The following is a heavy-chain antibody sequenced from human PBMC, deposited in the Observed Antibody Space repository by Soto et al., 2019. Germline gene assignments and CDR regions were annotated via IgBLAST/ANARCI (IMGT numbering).Heavy chain of an antibody. CDR3: ARDGSVRTSAFGF. CDR1: GGTFYTYA. D-gene: IGHD6-25*01. J-gene: IGHJ4*02. V-gene: IGHV1-69*01. Sequence: QVHLVQSGAEVKRPGSSVRVSCRASGGTFYTYAFTWVRQAPGQGLEWMGGITPMIGTTKYAQKFHGRVTSSADESASTAYMELSNPRADDTAVYYSARDGSVRTSAFGFWGQGTRITVSS. CDR2: ITPMIGTT.